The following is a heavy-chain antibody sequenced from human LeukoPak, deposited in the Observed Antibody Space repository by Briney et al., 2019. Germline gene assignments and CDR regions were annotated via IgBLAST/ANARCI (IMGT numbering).Heavy chain of an antibody. CDR1: GGSFSGYY. D-gene: IGHD5-12*01. Sequence: PSETLSLTCAVYGGSFSGYYWSWIRQPPGKGLEWIGEINHSGSTNYNPSLKSRVTISVDTSKNQFSLKLSSVTAADTAVYYRARVDSGYDQRPDYWGQGTLVTVSS. J-gene: IGHJ4*02. V-gene: IGHV4-34*01. CDR2: INHSGST. CDR3: ARVDSGYDQRPDY.